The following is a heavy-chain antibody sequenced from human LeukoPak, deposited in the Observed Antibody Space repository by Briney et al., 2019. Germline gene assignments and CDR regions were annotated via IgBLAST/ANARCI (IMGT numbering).Heavy chain of an antibody. J-gene: IGHJ4*02. Sequence: SETLSLTCTVSGGSISSSSYSWGWIRQPPGKGLEWIGSVSHSGSINYDPSLKNRVTISVDTSKNQFSLKLSSVTAADTAVYYCWAIVTTIKLDFWGQGTLVTVSS. CDR2: VSHSGSI. CDR1: GGSISSSSYS. V-gene: IGHV4-39*01. D-gene: IGHD5-12*01. CDR3: WAIVTTIKLDF.